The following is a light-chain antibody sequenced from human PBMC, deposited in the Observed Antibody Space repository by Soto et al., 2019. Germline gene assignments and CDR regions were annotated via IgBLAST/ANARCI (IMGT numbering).Light chain of an antibody. CDR1: QSVSRSN. J-gene: IGKJ4*01. V-gene: IGKV3-20*01. CDR3: QHYDTSLT. Sequence: EIVLTQSPGTLSLSPGERATLPCRASQSVSRSNFAWYQQKPGQAPRLLIYGASSRATGIPDRFSGAGSGTDFTLSINRLEPEDFAVYYCQHYDTSLTFGGGTKVEL. CDR2: GAS.